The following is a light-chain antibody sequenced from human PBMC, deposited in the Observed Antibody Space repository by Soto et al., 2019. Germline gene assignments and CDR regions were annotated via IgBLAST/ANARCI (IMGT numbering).Light chain of an antibody. CDR2: HAS. J-gene: IGKJ5*01. CDR1: QSISSW. CDR3: QQLNTLPFT. Sequence: DIQMTQSPSTLSASVGDRVTITCRASQSISSWVAWYQQKPGKGPKLLIYHASTLESGVPSRFSGSGSGTEFTLTISSLQPDDFATYYCQQLNTLPFTFGQGTRLEIK. V-gene: IGKV1-5*01.